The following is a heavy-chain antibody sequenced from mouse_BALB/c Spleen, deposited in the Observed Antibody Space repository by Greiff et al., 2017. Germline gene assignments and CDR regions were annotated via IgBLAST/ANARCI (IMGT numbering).Heavy chain of an antibody. D-gene: IGHD1-1*01. CDR3: TRGNYYGSSNWYFDV. CDR2: IYPSDSYT. CDR1: GYTFTSYW. V-gene: IGHV1-69*02. J-gene: IGHJ1*01. Sequence: QVQLQQPGAELVRPGASVKLSCKASGYTFTSYWINWVKQRPGQGLEWIGNIYPSDSYTNYNQKFKDKATLTVDKSSSTAYMQLSSPTSEDSAVYYCTRGNYYGSSNWYFDVWGAGTTVTVSS.